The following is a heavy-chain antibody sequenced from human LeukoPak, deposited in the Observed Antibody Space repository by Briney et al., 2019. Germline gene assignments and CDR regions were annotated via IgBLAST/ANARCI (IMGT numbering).Heavy chain of an antibody. CDR3: ARGDSGSYAYYYYMDV. CDR2: IYSDGST. V-gene: IGHV3-66*01. Sequence: PGGSLRLSCAASGFTVSSNYMSWVRQAPGKGLEWVSVIYSDGSTYYADSVKGRFTISRDNSKNTLYLQMNSLRAEGTAVYYCARGDSGSYAYYYYMDVWGKGTTVTISS. J-gene: IGHJ6*03. D-gene: IGHD1-26*01. CDR1: GFTVSSNY.